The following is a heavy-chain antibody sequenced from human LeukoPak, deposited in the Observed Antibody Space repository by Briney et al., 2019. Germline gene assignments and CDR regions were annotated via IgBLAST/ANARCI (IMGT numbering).Heavy chain of an antibody. V-gene: IGHV3-23*01. D-gene: IGHD3-22*01. Sequence: PGGSLRLSCAASGFTFSNYAMNWVRQAPGKGLEWVSAISGGGGGTYYADSVKGRFTISRDNSKNTLYLQMNSLRAEDTAVYYCAKSQYYYDTGGHQWYFDYWGQGTLVTVSS. CDR3: AKSQYYYDTGGHQWYFDY. J-gene: IGHJ4*02. CDR1: GFTFSNYA. CDR2: ISGGGGGT.